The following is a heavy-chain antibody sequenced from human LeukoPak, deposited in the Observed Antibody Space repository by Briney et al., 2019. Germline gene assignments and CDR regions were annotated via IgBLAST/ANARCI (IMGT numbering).Heavy chain of an antibody. CDR2: ISSSGNVI. J-gene: IGHJ6*03. Sequence: GGSLRLSCAASGFIFSSYEMNWVRQAPGKGLEFISYISSSGNVIYYADSVKGRFTISRDNAKNSLYLQMNSLRAEDTAVYYCARDGNYDFWSGPYHYYYYYYMDVWGKGTTVTVSS. CDR3: ARDGNYDFWSGPYHYYYYYYMDV. V-gene: IGHV3-48*03. CDR1: GFIFSSYE. D-gene: IGHD3-3*01.